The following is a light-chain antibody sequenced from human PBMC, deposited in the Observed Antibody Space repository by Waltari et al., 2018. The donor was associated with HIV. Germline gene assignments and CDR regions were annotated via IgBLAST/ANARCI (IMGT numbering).Light chain of an antibody. Sequence: DIQLTQSPSTLSADIADTVNIPCRASQTIYSWLAWYQQKPGKAPKLLIYGASSLDTGVPSRFGGSGSGTEFNLSISSLQPDDFALYFCQQYSTHSYTFGQGTKL. J-gene: IGKJ2*01. CDR2: GAS. CDR1: QTIYSW. CDR3: QQYSTHSYT. V-gene: IGKV1-5*03.